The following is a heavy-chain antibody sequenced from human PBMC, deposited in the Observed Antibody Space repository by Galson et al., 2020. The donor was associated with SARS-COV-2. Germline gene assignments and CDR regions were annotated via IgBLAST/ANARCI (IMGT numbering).Heavy chain of an antibody. Sequence: GSLRLSCAGPGFTFYTYAMHWLRQAPGKGLEWVAVVSSDGSRTYYADSVSDRFTISRDNSEKTLYLYMDSLRPEDTAVYYCARSPGMVGRDSFDVWGRGTLVTVAP. J-gene: IGHJ2*01. CDR1: GFTFYTYA. V-gene: IGHV3-30-3*01. CDR3: ARSPGMVGRDSFDV. CDR2: VSSDGSRT. D-gene: IGHD2-15*01.